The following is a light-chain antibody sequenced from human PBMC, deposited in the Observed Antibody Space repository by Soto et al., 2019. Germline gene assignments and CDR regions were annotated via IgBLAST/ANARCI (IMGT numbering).Light chain of an antibody. Sequence: DIILTQSPATVSVSPGERATLSCRASRSVSTNLAWYQHKHGQAPRLLIYGASTRITDIPPRFSGSGSGTDFTLTINYLKSEDFGIYYCHPSEKPVPPVTLGGGPKVEI. CDR2: GAS. V-gene: IGKV3-15*01. CDR3: HPSEKPVPPVT. J-gene: IGKJ4*01. CDR1: RSVSTN.